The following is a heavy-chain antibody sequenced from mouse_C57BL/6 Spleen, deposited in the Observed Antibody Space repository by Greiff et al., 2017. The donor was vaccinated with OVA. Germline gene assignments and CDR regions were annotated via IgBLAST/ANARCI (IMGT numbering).Heavy chain of an antibody. V-gene: IGHV1-61*01. Sequence: QVQLQQPGAELVRPGSSVKLSCKASGYTFTSYWMDWVKQRPGQGLEWIGNIYPSDSETHYNQKFKDKATLTVDKSSSTAYMQLSSLTSEDSAVYYCARGETGTPFDYWGQGTTLTVSS. CDR3: ARGETGTPFDY. J-gene: IGHJ2*01. CDR1: GYTFTSYW. CDR2: IYPSDSET. D-gene: IGHD4-1*01.